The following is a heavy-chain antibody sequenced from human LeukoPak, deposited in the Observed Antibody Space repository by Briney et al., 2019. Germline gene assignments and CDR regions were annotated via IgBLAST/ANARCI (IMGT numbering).Heavy chain of an antibody. J-gene: IGHJ3*02. CDR3: ARHAPIKTTVTTSHAFDI. Sequence: SGTLSLTCTVSGGSIRSNSYYWGWIRQPPGKGLEWIGSIYYSGNTYYYPPLKSRVTISVDTSKNQFSLRLSSVTAADTAVYYCARHAPIKTTVTTSHAFDIWGQGTMATVSS. V-gene: IGHV4-39*01. CDR1: GGSIRSNSYY. CDR2: IYYSGNT. D-gene: IGHD4-17*01.